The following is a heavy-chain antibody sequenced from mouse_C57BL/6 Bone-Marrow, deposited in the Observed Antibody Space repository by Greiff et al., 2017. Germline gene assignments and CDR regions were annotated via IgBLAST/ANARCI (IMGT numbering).Heavy chain of an antibody. CDR2: IYPGDGDT. CDR3: ARSYDGYYRS. J-gene: IGHJ3*01. CDR1: GYAFSSYW. V-gene: IGHV1-80*01. Sequence: QVQLQQSGAELVKPGASVKISCKASGYAFSSYWMNWVKQRPGEGLEWIGKIYPGDGDTNYNGKFKGKATLTADKSSSTAYMQLSSLTSEDSAVYFCARSYDGYYRSWGQGTLVTVSA. D-gene: IGHD2-3*01.